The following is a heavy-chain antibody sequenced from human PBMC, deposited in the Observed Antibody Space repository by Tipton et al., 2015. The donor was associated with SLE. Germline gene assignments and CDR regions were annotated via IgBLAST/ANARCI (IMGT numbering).Heavy chain of an antibody. CDR3: AKNGAPGLYYYYMDV. CDR1: GFTFDDYA. V-gene: IGHV3-43D*04. Sequence: SLRLSCTASGFTFDDYAMHWVRQAPGKGLEWVSLISWDGGTTYYADSVKGRFTISRDNSRNSLYLQMNSLTAEDTALYYCAKNGAPGLYYYYMDVWGKGTTITVSS. J-gene: IGHJ6*03. D-gene: IGHD1-26*01. CDR2: ISWDGGTT.